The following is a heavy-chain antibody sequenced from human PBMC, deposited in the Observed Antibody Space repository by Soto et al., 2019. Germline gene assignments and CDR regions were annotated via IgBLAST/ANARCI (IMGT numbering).Heavy chain of an antibody. CDR1: GFTFSSYS. Sequence: GGSLRLSCAASGFTFSSYSMNWVRQAPGKGLEWVSSISSSSSYIYYADSVKGRFTISRDNAKNSLYLQMNSLRAEDTAVYYCARDLPTAMVPYAFDIWGQGTMVTVSS. V-gene: IGHV3-21*01. D-gene: IGHD5-18*01. CDR3: ARDLPTAMVPYAFDI. J-gene: IGHJ3*02. CDR2: ISSSSSYI.